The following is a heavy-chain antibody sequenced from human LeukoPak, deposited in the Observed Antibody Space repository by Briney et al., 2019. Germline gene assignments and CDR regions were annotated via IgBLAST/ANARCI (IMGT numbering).Heavy chain of an antibody. V-gene: IGHV3-48*04. CDR2: ISGSANTI. CDR3: ARVRTQKRGYSYGYVPDAFDI. CDR1: GFTFSSYS. D-gene: IGHD5-18*01. J-gene: IGHJ3*02. Sequence: PGGSLRLSCAASGFTFSSYSMNWVRQAPGKGLEWVSYISGSANTIDYADSVKGRFTISRDNAKNSLYLQMNSLRAEDTAVYYCARVRTQKRGYSYGYVPDAFDIWGQGTMVTVSS.